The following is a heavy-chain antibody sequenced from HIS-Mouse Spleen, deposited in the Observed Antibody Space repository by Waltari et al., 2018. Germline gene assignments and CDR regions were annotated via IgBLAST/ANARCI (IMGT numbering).Heavy chain of an antibody. J-gene: IGHJ4*02. Sequence: QVQLVESGGGVVKPGRSLRLSCAASGFTFSSYGMLWVRQAPGKGLEWVAVISYDGSNKYYADSVKGRFTISRDNSKNTLYLQMNSLRAEDTAVYYCAKVNSGSYYFDYWGQGTLVTVSS. V-gene: IGHV3-30*18. D-gene: IGHD1-26*01. CDR3: AKVNSGSYYFDY. CDR1: GFTFSSYG. CDR2: ISYDGSNK.